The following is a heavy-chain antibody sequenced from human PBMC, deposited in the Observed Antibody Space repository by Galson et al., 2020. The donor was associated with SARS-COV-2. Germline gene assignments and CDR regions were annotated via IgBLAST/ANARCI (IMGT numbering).Heavy chain of an antibody. V-gene: IGHV4-34*01. CDR3: ARGRPSSYGSGSYFRYYYYYGMDV. D-gene: IGHD3-10*01. Sequence: ETSETLSLTCAVYGGSFSGYYWSWVRQPPGKGLEWIGEITHSGSATYNPSLGSRVSISIDTSKNQFSLKVTSVTAADTAMYYCARGRPSSYGSGSYFRYYYYYGMDVWGQGTTVTVSS. CDR1: GGSFSGYY. J-gene: IGHJ6*01. CDR2: ITHSGSA.